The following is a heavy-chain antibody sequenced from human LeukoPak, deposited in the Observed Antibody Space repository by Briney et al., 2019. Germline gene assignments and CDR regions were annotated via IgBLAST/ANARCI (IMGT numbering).Heavy chain of an antibody. D-gene: IGHD3-22*01. CDR3: ARKTHYFDSSGYSNPVLDS. CDR1: GGSINRNDW. J-gene: IGHJ4*02. CDR2: IYHSGST. V-gene: IGHV4-4*02. Sequence: PSETLSLTCAVSGGSINRNDWWNWVRQPPGKGLQWIGEIYHSGSTNYSPSLKSRVTMSVDKSKNQFSLNLNSVTAADTAVYYCARKTHYFDSSGYSNPVLDSWGQGTLVIVSS.